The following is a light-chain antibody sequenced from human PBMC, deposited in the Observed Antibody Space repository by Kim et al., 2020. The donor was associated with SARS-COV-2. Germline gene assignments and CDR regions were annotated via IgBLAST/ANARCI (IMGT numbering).Light chain of an antibody. Sequence: ASMGDRVTVTGRASQDIGNSVAWYQQKPGKGPNVLISSASTLASGVPYRFSGSESETEYTLTISSLQPEDFATYYCQQYSGTLATFGQGTKVDIK. CDR3: QQYSGTLAT. CDR2: SAS. J-gene: IGKJ1*01. CDR1: QDIGNS. V-gene: IGKV1-NL1*01.